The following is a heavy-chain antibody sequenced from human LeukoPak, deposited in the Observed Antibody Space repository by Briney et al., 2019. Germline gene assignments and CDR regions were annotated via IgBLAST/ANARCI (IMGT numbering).Heavy chain of an antibody. CDR3: ARGSVGTPPPFAD. D-gene: IGHD2-15*01. CDR1: GFTFSSYA. CDR2: ISNDGSEE. Sequence: GGSLRLSCAASGFTFSSYAMSWVRQAPGEGLEWVALISNDGSEEYYADSVKGRFTISRDSPKNTLYLQMNSLRVEDTAVYYCARGSVGTPPPFADWGQGTPVVVSS. V-gene: IGHV3-30-3*01. J-gene: IGHJ4*02.